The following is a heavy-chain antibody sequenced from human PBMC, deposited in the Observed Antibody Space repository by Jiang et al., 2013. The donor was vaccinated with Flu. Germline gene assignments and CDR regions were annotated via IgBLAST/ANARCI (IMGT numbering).Heavy chain of an antibody. Sequence: RSLRLSCAASGFTFSSYAMHWVRQAPGKGLEWVAVISYDGSNKYYADSVKGRFTISRDNSKNTLYLQMNSLRAEDTAVYYCARIGAARPRGMDVWGQGTTVTVSS. D-gene: IGHD6-6*01. CDR3: ARIGAARPRGMDV. CDR2: ISYDGSNK. CDR1: GFTFSSYA. J-gene: IGHJ6*02. V-gene: IGHV3-30*04.